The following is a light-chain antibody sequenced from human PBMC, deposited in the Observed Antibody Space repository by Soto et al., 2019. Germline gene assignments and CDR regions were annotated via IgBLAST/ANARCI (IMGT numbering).Light chain of an antibody. CDR1: QSVSSK. CDR2: GAS. V-gene: IGKV3D-15*02. CDR3: HQCDSSPWT. Sequence: IVMSHSQATLSVSPLERANLSCRSSQSVSSKLAWYQHKPGQAPRLLIYGASTRATRVPARFSGSGSGTDFTLLISRLEPEDFAVFYCHQCDSSPWTFGQGTKVDIK. J-gene: IGKJ1*01.